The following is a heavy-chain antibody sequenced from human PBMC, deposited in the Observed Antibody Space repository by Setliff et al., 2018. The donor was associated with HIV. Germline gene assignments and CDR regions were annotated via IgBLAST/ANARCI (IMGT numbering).Heavy chain of an antibody. CDR2: IIPIFGTA. V-gene: IGHV1-69*05. CDR1: GGTFSSYA. Sequence: RASVKVSCKASGGTFSSYAISWVRQAPGQGLEWMGGIIPIFGTANYARKFQGRVTITTDESTSTAYMELSSLRSEDTAVYYCARGGNYYGSGSYAELLDYWGQGTLVTVSS. CDR3: ARGGNYYGSGSYAELLDY. D-gene: IGHD3-10*01. J-gene: IGHJ4*02.